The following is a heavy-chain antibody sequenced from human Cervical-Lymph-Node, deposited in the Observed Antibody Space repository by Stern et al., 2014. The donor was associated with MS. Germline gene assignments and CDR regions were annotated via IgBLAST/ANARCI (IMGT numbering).Heavy chain of an antibody. CDR1: GSTFTSYA. CDR3: ARGLLGSENAFDI. CDR2: ISAYNGNT. J-gene: IGHJ3*02. Sequence: HVQLVQSGAEVKKPGASVKVSCKTSGSTFTSYAISWVRQAPGQGLEWIGWISAYNGNTTYAQKLQGGVTTTTDTSTSTAYMELRRLRSDDTAVYYCARGLLGSENAFDIWGQGTMVTVSS. D-gene: IGHD2-15*01. V-gene: IGHV1-18*01.